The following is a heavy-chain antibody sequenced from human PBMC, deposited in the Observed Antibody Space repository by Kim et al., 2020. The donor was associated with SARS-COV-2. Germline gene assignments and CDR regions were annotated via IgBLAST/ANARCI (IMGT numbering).Heavy chain of an antibody. Sequence: GGSLRLSCAASGFTFSSYWMSWVRQAPGKGLEWVANIKQDGSEKYYVDSVKGRFTISRDNAKNSLYLQMNSLRAEDTAVYYCARDYGVPAALCYFDYWGQGTLVTVSS. CDR3: ARDYGVPAALCYFDY. CDR2: IKQDGSEK. D-gene: IGHD2-2*01. J-gene: IGHJ4*02. V-gene: IGHV3-7*01. CDR1: GFTFSSYW.